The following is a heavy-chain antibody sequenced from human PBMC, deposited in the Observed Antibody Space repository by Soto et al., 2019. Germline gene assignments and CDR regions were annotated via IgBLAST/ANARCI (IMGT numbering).Heavy chain of an antibody. J-gene: IGHJ6*02. Sequence: EVQLVESGGGLVQPGGSLRLSCAASGFTFRTYWLSWVRQVPGKGLEWVANINLDGSEKNYVDSVKGRFTISRDNARNSLYLQMSSLRAEDTALYYCARDGSNSWYSYDYHGMDVWGPGTTVTVSS. D-gene: IGHD5-18*01. CDR2: INLDGSEK. CDR1: GFTFRTYW. CDR3: ARDGSNSWYSYDYHGMDV. V-gene: IGHV3-7*05.